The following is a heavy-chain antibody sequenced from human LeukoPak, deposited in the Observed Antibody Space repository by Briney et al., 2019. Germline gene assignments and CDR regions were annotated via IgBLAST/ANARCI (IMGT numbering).Heavy chain of an antibody. CDR3: ARGSSMTKILPQDY. D-gene: IGHD2-15*01. CDR2: IDPNSPDT. J-gene: IGHJ4*02. Sequence: ASVKVSCRASGYTFSDYYMYWLRQAPGQGLEWMAWIDPNSPDTDYAQELQGRITLTRDTSISTVYLELSSLRSDDTAVYYCARGSSMTKILPQDYWGQGTLVTVSS. CDR1: GYTFSDYY. V-gene: IGHV1-2*02.